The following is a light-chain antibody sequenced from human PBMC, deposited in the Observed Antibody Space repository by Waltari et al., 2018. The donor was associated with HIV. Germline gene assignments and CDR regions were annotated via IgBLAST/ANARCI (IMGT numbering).Light chain of an antibody. Sequence: DLVMTQSPGSLAAALGERATINCKSRQSDSPTINNKNYLAWYQQKSGQPPKLLIYWASNRESGVSDRFSGSGSGADFTLTINSLQAEDVAVYFCQQYFTAPLTFGGGTKVEIK. CDR2: WAS. CDR1: QSDSPTINNKNY. CDR3: QQYFTAPLT. J-gene: IGKJ4*01. V-gene: IGKV4-1*01.